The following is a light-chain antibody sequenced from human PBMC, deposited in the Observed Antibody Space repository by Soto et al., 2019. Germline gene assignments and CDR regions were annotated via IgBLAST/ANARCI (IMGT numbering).Light chain of an antibody. CDR1: QGISSY. J-gene: IGKJ4*01. CDR3: QQYYSYPVT. V-gene: IGKV1-8*01. Sequence: AIRMTQSPSSFSASTGDRVTITCRASQGISSYLAWYQQKPGKAPKLLIYAASTFQSGVPSRFSGRGSGTDFTLTISCLQSEDFATYYCQQYYSYPVTFGGGTKVEIK. CDR2: AAS.